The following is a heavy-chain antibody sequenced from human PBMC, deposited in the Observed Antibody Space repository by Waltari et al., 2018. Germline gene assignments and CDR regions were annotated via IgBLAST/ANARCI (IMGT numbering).Heavy chain of an antibody. V-gene: IGHV3-30*18. Sequence: QVQLVESGGGVVQHGRSLRLSCAASGFTFSSYGMNWVRQAPGKGLEWVAVITDDGSNKYYADSVKGRFTISRDNSKNTLYLQMNSLRAEDTAVYYCAKDPHVTGDYWGQGTLVTVSS. CDR3: AKDPHVTGDY. CDR1: GFTFSSYG. D-gene: IGHD3-16*01. J-gene: IGHJ4*02. CDR2: ITDDGSNK.